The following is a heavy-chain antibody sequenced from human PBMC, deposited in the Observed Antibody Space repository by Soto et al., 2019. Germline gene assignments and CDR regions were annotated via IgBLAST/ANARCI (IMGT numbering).Heavy chain of an antibody. D-gene: IGHD3-9*01. CDR1: GFTFSNAW. V-gene: IGHV3-15*01. Sequence: GGSLRLSCAASGFTFSNAWMSWVRQAPGKGLEWVGRIKSKTDGGTTDYAAPVKGRFTISRDDSKNTLYLQMNSLKTEDTAVYYCTTDPVPPYYDILTGYYEYYFDYWGQGTLVTVSS. CDR3: TTDPVPPYYDILTGYYEYYFDY. CDR2: IKSKTDGGTT. J-gene: IGHJ4*02.